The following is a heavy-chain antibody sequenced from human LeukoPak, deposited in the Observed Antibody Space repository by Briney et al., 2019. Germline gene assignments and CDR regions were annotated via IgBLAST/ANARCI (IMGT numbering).Heavy chain of an antibody. CDR2: ISGSGGST. V-gene: IGHV3-23*01. CDR3: ARDRYGTISRAFDI. Sequence: PGGSLRLSCAASGFTFSSYGMSWVRQAPGKGLEWVSAISGSGGSTYYADSVKGRFTISRDNSKNTLYLQMNSLRAEDTAVYYCARDRYGTISRAFDIWGQGTMVTVSS. J-gene: IGHJ3*02. CDR1: GFTFSSYG. D-gene: IGHD1-1*01.